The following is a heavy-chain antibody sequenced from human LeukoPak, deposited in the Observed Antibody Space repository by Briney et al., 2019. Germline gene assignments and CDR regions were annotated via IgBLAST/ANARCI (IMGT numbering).Heavy chain of an antibody. D-gene: IGHD3-22*01. CDR2: IYYSGST. V-gene: IGHV4-31*03. CDR3: ARDGRPGYDSSGYYFGNGFDY. Sequence: PSETLSLTCTVSGGSISSGGYYWSWIRQHPGKGLEWIGYIYYSGSTYYNPSLKSRVTISVDTSKNQFSLKLSSVTAADTAVYYCARDGRPGYDSSGYYFGNGFDYWGQGTLVTVSS. J-gene: IGHJ4*02. CDR1: GGSISSGGYY.